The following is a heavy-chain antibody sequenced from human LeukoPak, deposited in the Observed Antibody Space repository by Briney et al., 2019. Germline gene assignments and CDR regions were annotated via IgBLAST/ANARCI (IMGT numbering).Heavy chain of an antibody. CDR1: GYTFTSNY. Sequence: ASVKVSCKAFGYTFTSNYMHWVRQAPGQGPEWMGVISPSGGSTTYAQKFQGRVTLTRDMSTSTDYLELSSLRSEDTAVYYCARVQVGAARGLDYYYYYMDVWGKGTTVTVSS. CDR2: ISPSGGST. J-gene: IGHJ6*03. V-gene: IGHV1-46*01. CDR3: ARVQVGAARGLDYYYYYMDV. D-gene: IGHD6-6*01.